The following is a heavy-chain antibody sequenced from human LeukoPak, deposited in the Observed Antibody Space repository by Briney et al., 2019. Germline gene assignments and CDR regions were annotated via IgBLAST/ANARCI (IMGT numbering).Heavy chain of an antibody. D-gene: IGHD3-10*01. CDR2: IYYTGKT. CDR3: ARSQNYYGSGDY. J-gene: IGHJ4*02. Sequence: SETLSLTCTVSGGSVSSGRYYWSWIRQPPGKALEWIGYIYYTGKTYYNPSLEGRVTILVDTSRNHFSVKLSSVTAADTAVYYCARSQNYYGSGDYWSQGTLVTVSS. CDR1: GGSVSSGRYY. V-gene: IGHV4-61*03.